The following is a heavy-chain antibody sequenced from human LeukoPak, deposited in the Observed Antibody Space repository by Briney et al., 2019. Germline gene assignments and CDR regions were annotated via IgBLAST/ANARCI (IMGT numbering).Heavy chain of an antibody. CDR3: ARFTPIGWLSSRFDP. D-gene: IGHD3-22*01. CDR2: INHSGST. CDR1: GGSFSGYY. J-gene: IGHJ5*02. Sequence: SETLSLTCAVYGGSFSGYYWSWIRQPPGKGLEWIGEINHSGSTNYNPSLKSRVTISVDTSKNQFSLKLSSVTAADTAVYYCARFTPIGWLSSRFDPWGQGTLVTVSS. V-gene: IGHV4-34*01.